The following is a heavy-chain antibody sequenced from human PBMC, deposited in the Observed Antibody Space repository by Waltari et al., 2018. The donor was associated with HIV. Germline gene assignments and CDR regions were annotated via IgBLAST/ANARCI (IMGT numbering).Heavy chain of an antibody. CDR3: ARWYSSSWYWFDP. J-gene: IGHJ5*02. CDR2: INHSGST. CDR1: GGSFSDYS. D-gene: IGHD6-13*01. V-gene: IGHV4-34*01. Sequence: QVQLQQWGAGLLKPSETLSLTCAVYGGSFSDYSLSWFRPPPGKGLEWIGEINHSGSTNYNPSLKSRLTILVDTSKNQFSLKLTSVTAADTAVYYCARWYSSSWYWFDPWGQGTLVTVSS.